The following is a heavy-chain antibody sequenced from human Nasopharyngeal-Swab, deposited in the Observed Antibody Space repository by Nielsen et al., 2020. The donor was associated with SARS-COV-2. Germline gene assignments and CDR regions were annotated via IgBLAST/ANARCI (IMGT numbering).Heavy chain of an antibody. D-gene: IGHD6-19*01. CDR2: ISSNGGST. J-gene: IGHJ3*02. V-gene: IGHV3-64*01. CDR1: GFTFSSYA. Sequence: GEPLKISCAASGFTFSSYAMHWVRQAPGKGLEYVSAISSNGGSTYYANSVKGRFTISRDNSKNTLYLQMGSLRAEDMAVYYCARGRSSGWYKAFDIWGQGTMVTVSS. CDR3: ARGRSSGWYKAFDI.